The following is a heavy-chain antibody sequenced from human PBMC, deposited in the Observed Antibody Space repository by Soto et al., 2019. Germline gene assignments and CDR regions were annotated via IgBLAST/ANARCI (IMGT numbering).Heavy chain of an antibody. CDR2: INAGNGNT. CDR1: GYTFTSYA. D-gene: IGHD6-19*01. CDR3: ARHGSGWDY. J-gene: IGHJ4*02. V-gene: IGHV1-3*05. Sequence: QVQLVQSGAEEKKPGASVKVSCKASGYTFTSYAMHWVRQAPGQRIEWMGWINAGNGNTKYSQKCQGRVTITRDTSASTAYMELSSLRSEDTAVYYCARHGSGWDYWGQGTLVTVSS.